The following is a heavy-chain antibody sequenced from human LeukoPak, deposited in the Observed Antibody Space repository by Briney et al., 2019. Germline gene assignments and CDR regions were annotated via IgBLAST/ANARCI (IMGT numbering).Heavy chain of an antibody. CDR2: IYYSGST. J-gene: IGHJ6*03. Sequence: SETLSLTCTVSGGSISSYYWSWIRQPPGKGLEWIGYIYYSGSTNYNPSLKSRVTISVDTSKNQFSLKLSSVTAADTAVYYCARDRPGHYYYYMDVWGKGTTVTVSS. V-gene: IGHV4-59*12. CDR1: GGSISSYY. CDR3: ARDRPGHYYYYMDV.